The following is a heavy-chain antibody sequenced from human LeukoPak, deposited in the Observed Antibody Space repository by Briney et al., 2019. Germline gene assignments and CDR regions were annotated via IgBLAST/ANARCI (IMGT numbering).Heavy chain of an antibody. CDR3: ATGSLRGYSGYDLEFDD. D-gene: IGHD5-12*01. CDR2: IYYSGST. CDR1: GYSISSSNW. Sequence: SDTLFLTCAVSGYSISSSNWWGWIRQPPGKGLEWIGYIYYSGSTYYNPPLKSRDTMSVDTSKNQYSLKLSSVTAVDTAVYYCATGSLRGYSGYDLEFDDWGQGTLVTVSS. V-gene: IGHV4-28*01. J-gene: IGHJ4*02.